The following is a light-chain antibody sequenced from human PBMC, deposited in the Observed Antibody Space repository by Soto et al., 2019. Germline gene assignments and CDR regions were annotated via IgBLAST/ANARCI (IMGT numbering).Light chain of an antibody. J-gene: IGLJ2*01. CDR1: SSDVGGYNY. V-gene: IGLV2-14*03. CDR3: SSHTSSSTLVV. CDR2: DVT. Sequence: QSVLTQPASVSGSPGQSITISCTGTSSDVGGYNYVSWYQLHPGKAPQLMIYDVTNRPSGVSNRFSGSKSGNTASLTISGLQAEDEADYYCSSHTSSSTLVVFGGGTKLTVL.